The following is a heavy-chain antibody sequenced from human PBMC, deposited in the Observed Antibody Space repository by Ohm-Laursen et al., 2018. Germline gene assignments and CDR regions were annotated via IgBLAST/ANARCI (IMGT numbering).Heavy chain of an antibody. CDR3: ANGLESLNW. CDR2: VSVYNGDT. Sequence: SVKVSCKASGFTFRDYYVQWVRQAPGQGLEWVGWVSVYNGDTMYAKSVQGRVTMTRDISTSTAFMELRSLRSDDTAVYYCANGLESLNWWGHGTLVTVSA. CDR1: GFTFRDYY. D-gene: IGHD3/OR15-3a*01. J-gene: IGHJ4*01. V-gene: IGHV1-18*04.